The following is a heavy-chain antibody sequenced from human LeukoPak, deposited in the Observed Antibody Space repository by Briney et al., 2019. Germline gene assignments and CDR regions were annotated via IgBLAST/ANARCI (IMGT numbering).Heavy chain of an antibody. Sequence: GGSLRLSCAASGFTFTTAWMSWVRQAPGKGLEWVGRIKSKTDGGTTDYAAPVKGRFTISRDDSKNTLYLQMNSLKTEDTAVYYCTTAPTYYYDSSGYHAFDIWGQGTMVTVSS. D-gene: IGHD3-22*01. CDR3: TTAPTYYYDSSGYHAFDI. V-gene: IGHV3-15*01. J-gene: IGHJ3*02. CDR1: GFTFTTAW. CDR2: IKSKTDGGTT.